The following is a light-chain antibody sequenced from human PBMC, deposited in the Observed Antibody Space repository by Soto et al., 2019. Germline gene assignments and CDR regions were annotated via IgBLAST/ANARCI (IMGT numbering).Light chain of an antibody. CDR1: SSNIGAGYD. J-gene: IGLJ1*01. CDR3: QSFDSSLSDSYV. Sequence: QSVLTQPPSVSGAPGQRVTISCTGSSSNIGAGYDVHWYQQLPGTAPKLLMYGNKHRPSGVPDRFSGSRSGTSASLAITGLQAEDEADYYCQSFDSSLSDSYVFGTGTKLTVL. CDR2: GNK. V-gene: IGLV1-40*01.